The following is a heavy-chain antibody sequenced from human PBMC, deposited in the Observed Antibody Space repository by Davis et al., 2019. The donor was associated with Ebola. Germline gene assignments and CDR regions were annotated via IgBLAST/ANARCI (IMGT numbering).Heavy chain of an antibody. V-gene: IGHV1-18*01. CDR3: ARTSIVGTTTTASDI. Sequence: ASVKVSCKASGYTFKNSAISWVRQAPGQGLEWMGWISAYNGNTAYAQKLQGRVTMTTDTSTGTAYMELRSLRSDDTAVYFCARTSIVGTTTTASDIWGQGTLVTVSS. D-gene: IGHD1-26*01. J-gene: IGHJ3*02. CDR1: GYTFKNSA. CDR2: ISAYNGNT.